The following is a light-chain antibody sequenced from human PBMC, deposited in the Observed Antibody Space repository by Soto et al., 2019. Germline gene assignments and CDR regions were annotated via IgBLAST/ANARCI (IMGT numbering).Light chain of an antibody. CDR3: QQSYSTPLT. V-gene: IGKV1-39*01. Sequence: DIPMTQSPSSLSASVGDRVTITCRASQSISSYLNWYQQKPGKAPKLLIYAASSLQSGVPLRFSGSGSGTDFTFTISSLQPEDFATYYCQQSYSTPLTFGGGTKVEIK. J-gene: IGKJ4*01. CDR1: QSISSY. CDR2: AAS.